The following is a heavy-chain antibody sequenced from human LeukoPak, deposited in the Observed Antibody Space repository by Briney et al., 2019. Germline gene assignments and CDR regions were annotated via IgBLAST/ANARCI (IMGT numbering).Heavy chain of an antibody. V-gene: IGHV1-2*06. D-gene: IGHD3-10*01. Sequence: ASVKVSCKASGYTFTGYYMHWVRQAPGQGLEWMGRINPNSGGTNYAQKFQGRVTMTRDTSINTAYMELNRLRSDDTAVYYCASERRGVRGVIMSSWFDPWGQGTLVTVSS. CDR3: ASERRGVRGVIMSSWFDP. CDR2: INPNSGGT. J-gene: IGHJ5*02. CDR1: GYTFTGYY.